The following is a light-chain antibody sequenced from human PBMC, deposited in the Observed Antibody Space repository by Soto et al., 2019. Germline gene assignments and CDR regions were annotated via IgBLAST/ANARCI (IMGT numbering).Light chain of an antibody. Sequence: QSALTQPASVSGSPGQSITLSCTGTSGDVGGHNAVSWYQQHPGKAPKLLIYDVYNRPSGASNRFSGSKSGNTASLIISGLQAEDEADYYCSSYERSGAYVFGTGTKLTVL. CDR1: SGDVGGHNA. J-gene: IGLJ1*01. CDR3: SSYERSGAYV. V-gene: IGLV2-14*03. CDR2: DVY.